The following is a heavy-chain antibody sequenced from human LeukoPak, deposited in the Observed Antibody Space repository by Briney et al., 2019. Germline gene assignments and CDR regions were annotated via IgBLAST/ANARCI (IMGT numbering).Heavy chain of an antibody. V-gene: IGHV3-21*01. Sequence: PGGSLRLSCVASGFTFSSYSMNWVRQAPGKGLEWVSCIGSSSNYIYYGDSVKGRFTISRDNAKNSLYLQMNSLRAEDTAVYYCARDYYDSSGYYLKYFQHWGQGTLVTVSS. CDR2: IGSSSNYI. J-gene: IGHJ1*01. D-gene: IGHD3-22*01. CDR3: ARDYYDSSGYYLKYFQH. CDR1: GFTFSSYS.